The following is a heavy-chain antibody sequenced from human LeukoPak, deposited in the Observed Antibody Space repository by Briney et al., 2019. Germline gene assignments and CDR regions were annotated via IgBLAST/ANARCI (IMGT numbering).Heavy chain of an antibody. J-gene: IGHJ4*02. D-gene: IGHD2-21*02. CDR1: GFTFSDYY. V-gene: IGHV3-11*06. CDR2: ISSSSSYT. CDR3: ARADCGGDCYEASGYFDY. Sequence: GGSLRLSCAASGFTFSDYYMSWIRQAPGKGLEWVSYISSSSSYTNYADSVKGRLTISRDNAKNSLYLQMNSLRAEDTAVYYCARADCGGDCYEASGYFDYWGQGTLVTVSS.